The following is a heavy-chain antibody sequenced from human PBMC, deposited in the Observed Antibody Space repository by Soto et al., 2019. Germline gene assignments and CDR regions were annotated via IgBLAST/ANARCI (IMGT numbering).Heavy chain of an antibody. CDR3: ARDGPPTTTGVGPSYTMDV. J-gene: IGHJ6*02. CDR1: GYTFTNYQ. D-gene: IGHD1-1*01. V-gene: IGHV1-46*01. CDR2: INPSGGRI. Sequence: QMQLVQSGAEVKPPGASVKVSCKASGYTFTNYQIHWVRQAPGQGLEWMGIINPSGGRITYAQTFQGGVLMTRATSTSTLYMELRSLRSEDTAVYYCARDGPPTTTGVGPSYTMDVWGQGTTVTVS.